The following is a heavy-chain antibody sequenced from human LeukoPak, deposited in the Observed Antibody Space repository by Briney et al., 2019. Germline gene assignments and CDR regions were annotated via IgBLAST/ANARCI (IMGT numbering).Heavy chain of an antibody. CDR3: ARRDWNYWYFDL. CDR1: TGSITSYY. D-gene: IGHD1-1*01. V-gene: IGHV4-4*07. Sequence: SETLSLTCTVSTGSITSYYGSWIRQPAGKGLEWIGRTHSIGGLNYNTCLNSRVTMALDPRKNQFSLKLGAVTAATPAFNYWARRDWNYWYFDLWGRGALVTVSS. CDR2: THSIGGL. J-gene: IGHJ2*01.